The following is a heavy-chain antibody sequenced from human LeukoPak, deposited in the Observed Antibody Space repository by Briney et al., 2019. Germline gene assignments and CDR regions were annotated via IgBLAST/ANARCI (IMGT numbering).Heavy chain of an antibody. CDR3: VRDGMGVIKAFDI. D-gene: IGHD3-10*01. V-gene: IGHV3-7*05. CDR2: IKPDRSQT. CDR1: GFTFSSYA. Sequence: PGGSLRLSCAASGFTFSSYAMRWVRQAPGKGLEWVANIKPDRSQTYYVDSVKGRFTISRDNAKNSLYLQMSSLRAEDTAVYYCVRDGMGVIKAFDIWGQGTMVTVSS. J-gene: IGHJ3*02.